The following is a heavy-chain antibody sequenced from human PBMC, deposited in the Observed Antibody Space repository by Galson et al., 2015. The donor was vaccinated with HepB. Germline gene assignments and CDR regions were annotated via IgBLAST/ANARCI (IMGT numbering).Heavy chain of an antibody. D-gene: IGHD7-27*01. Sequence: SVKVSCKASGYTFTSYGVSWVRQAPGQGPEWMGWISTYNGNTKYAQKLQGRVTMTTDTSTSTAYMELRSLRSDDTAIYYCARSPPGYMDVWGKGTTVTVSS. CDR3: ARSPPGYMDV. CDR1: GYTFTSYG. CDR2: ISTYNGNT. V-gene: IGHV1-18*01. J-gene: IGHJ6*03.